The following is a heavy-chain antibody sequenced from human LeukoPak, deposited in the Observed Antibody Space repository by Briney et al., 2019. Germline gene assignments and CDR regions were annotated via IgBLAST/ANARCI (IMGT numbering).Heavy chain of an antibody. J-gene: IGHJ4*02. V-gene: IGHV3-23*01. Sequence: PGGTLRLSCAASGFTFSSYGMSWVRQAPGKGLEWVSAISVTGGSTYYADSVKGRFTISRDNSKNTLYLQINSLSADDTAVYYCAKGGNSGTYHFDYWGQGSLVTVSS. CDR3: AKGGNSGTYHFDY. CDR2: ISVTGGST. D-gene: IGHD1-26*01. CDR1: GFTFSSYG.